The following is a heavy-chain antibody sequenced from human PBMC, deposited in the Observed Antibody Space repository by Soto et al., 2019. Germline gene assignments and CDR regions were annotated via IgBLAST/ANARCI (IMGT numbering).Heavy chain of an antibody. CDR2: ISAYNGNT. CDR1: GYTFTSYG. V-gene: IGHV1-18*01. J-gene: IGHJ4*02. Sequence: QVQLVQSGAEVKKPGASVKVSCKASGYTFTSYGISWVRQAPGQGLEWMGWISAYNGNTNYAQKLQGRVTMTTDSSTSTAYMELRSLSSDDTAVYYCARSAQDYGDSDAVYFDYWGQGTLVTVSS. CDR3: ARSAQDYGDSDAVYFDY. D-gene: IGHD4-17*01.